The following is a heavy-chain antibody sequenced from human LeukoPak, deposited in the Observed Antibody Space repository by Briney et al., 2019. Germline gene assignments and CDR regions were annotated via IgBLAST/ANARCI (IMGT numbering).Heavy chain of an antibody. Sequence: ASVKVSCKASGYTFTGYYMHWVRQAPGQGLEWMGWINPNSGGTNYAQKFQGRVTMTRDTSISTAYMELSRLRSDDTAVYYCARGFLFGIAAAPFDYWGQGTLVTASS. CDR2: INPNSGGT. CDR1: GYTFTGYY. D-gene: IGHD6-13*01. J-gene: IGHJ4*02. CDR3: ARGFLFGIAAAPFDY. V-gene: IGHV1-2*02.